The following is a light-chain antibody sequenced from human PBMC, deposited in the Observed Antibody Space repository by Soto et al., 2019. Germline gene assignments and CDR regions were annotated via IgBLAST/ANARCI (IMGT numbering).Light chain of an antibody. CDR2: DAS. Sequence: EIVMTQSPATLSXSPXXXXXXXXKASQNVYNNLAWYQQRPGQPPRLLIYDASTRATGISARFSGSGYGTEFTLTISSLQSEDFAVYFCQQCRNWPLTFGGGTKVEIK. CDR3: QQCRNWPLT. CDR1: QNVYNN. V-gene: IGKV3-15*01. J-gene: IGKJ4*01.